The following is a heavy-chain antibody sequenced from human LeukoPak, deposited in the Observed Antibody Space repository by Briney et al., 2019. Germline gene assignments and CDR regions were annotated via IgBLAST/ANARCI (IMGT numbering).Heavy chain of an antibody. Sequence: GGSLRLSCAASGFTFSSYAMSWVRQAPGKGLEWVSAISGSGGSTYYADSVKGRFTISRDNSKNTLYLQMNSLRAEDTAVYYCAKVPFTMVRGVMGSAVDYWGQGTLVTVSS. J-gene: IGHJ4*02. CDR2: ISGSGGST. V-gene: IGHV3-23*01. D-gene: IGHD3-10*01. CDR1: GFTFSSYA. CDR3: AKVPFTMVRGVMGSAVDY.